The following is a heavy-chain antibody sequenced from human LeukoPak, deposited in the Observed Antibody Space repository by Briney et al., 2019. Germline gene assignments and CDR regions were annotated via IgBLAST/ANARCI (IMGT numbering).Heavy chain of an antibody. CDR3: TSGISVSTNSDY. CDR2: IRGKANSFAT. V-gene: IGHV3-73*01. J-gene: IGHJ4*02. D-gene: IGHD2-2*01. CDR1: GFTFSGSA. Sequence: GGSLKLSCAASGFTFSGSAMHWVRQASGNGLEWVVRIRGKANSFATSYAPSVKGRFTISRDDSKNTAYLQMNSLKTEDTAVYYCTSGISVSTNSDYWGQGTLVTVSS.